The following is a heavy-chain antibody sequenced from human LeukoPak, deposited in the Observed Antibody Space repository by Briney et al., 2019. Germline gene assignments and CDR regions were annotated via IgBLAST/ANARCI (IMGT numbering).Heavy chain of an antibody. J-gene: IGHJ4*02. V-gene: IGHV3-15*01. Sequence: TGGSLRLSCVASGFTFSDAWMTRVRQAPGKGLEWVGRIKSKIDGGTIDYGAPVKGRFTISRDDSRNTLYLQMNSLKTEDTAVYYCTTRRQDGCWGQGTLVTVS. CDR2: IKSKIDGGTI. CDR3: TTRRQDGC. D-gene: IGHD6-25*01. CDR1: GFTFSDAW.